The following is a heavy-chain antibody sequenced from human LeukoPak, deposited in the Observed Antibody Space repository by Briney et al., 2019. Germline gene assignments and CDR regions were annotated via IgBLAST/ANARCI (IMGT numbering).Heavy chain of an antibody. V-gene: IGHV3-53*01. CDR2: IYRGGNT. CDR1: GFTVSSNH. CDR3: ARGGELPSAFDY. Sequence: GGSLRLSCVVSGFTVSSNHMSWVRQAPGMGLEWISVIYRGGNTYYADSVKGRFTISRDISKNTLYLQMSSLRAEDTAVYYCARGGELPSAFDYWGQGTLVTVSS. D-gene: IGHD1-26*01. J-gene: IGHJ4*02.